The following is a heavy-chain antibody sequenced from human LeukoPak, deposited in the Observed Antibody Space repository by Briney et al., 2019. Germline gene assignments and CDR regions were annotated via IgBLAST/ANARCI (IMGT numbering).Heavy chain of an antibody. CDR1: GFTFSSYW. V-gene: IGHV3-74*01. J-gene: IGHJ3*01. CDR2: INSDGSST. CDR3: ARDRPSSSFDAFDV. D-gene: IGHD6-6*01. Sequence: GGSLRLSCAASGFTFSSYWMHWVRQAPGKGLVWVSRINSDGSSTSYADSVKGRFTISRDNSKNTLYLQMNSLRAEDTAVYYCARDRPSSSFDAFDVWGQGTMVTVSS.